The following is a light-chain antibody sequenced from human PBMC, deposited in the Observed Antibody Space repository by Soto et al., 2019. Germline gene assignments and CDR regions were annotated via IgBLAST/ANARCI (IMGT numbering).Light chain of an antibody. CDR1: QSVSSSY. Sequence: IVLTEPLFIKSLSTGERATLSCRASQSVSSSYLAWYQQKPGQAPRLLIYGASSRATGIPDRFSGSGSGTDFTLTISRLEPEDFAVYYCQQYGSSPRTFGQGPKVDIK. CDR3: QQYGSSPRT. CDR2: GAS. V-gene: IGKV3-20*01. J-gene: IGKJ1*01.